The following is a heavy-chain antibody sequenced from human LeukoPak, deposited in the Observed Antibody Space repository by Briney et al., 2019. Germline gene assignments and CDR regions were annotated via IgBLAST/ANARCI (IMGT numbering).Heavy chain of an antibody. CDR3: AGGDIVVVPAASGFDY. J-gene: IGHJ4*02. Sequence: VASVKVSCKASGGTFSSYATSLVRQAPGQGLEWMGGIIPIFGTANYAQKFQGRVTITADESTSTAYMELSSLRSEDTAVYYCAGGDIVVVPAASGFDYWGQGTLVTVSS. V-gene: IGHV1-69*13. D-gene: IGHD2-2*01. CDR1: GGTFSSYA. CDR2: IIPIFGTA.